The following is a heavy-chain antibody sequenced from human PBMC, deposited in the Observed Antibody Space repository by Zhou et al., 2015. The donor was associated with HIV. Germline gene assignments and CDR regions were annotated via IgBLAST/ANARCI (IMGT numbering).Heavy chain of an antibody. D-gene: IGHD5-18*01. Sequence: QVQLVQSGAEVKKPGASVKVSCKASGYTFTTYGISWVRQAPGQGLQWMGWISTYNANTNYADNLQGRVTMTTDTSTSTAYMELGSLRSDDTAVYYCARLEGGYNYGTFGYDGMDVWGQGTTVTVSS. CDR2: ISTYNANT. CDR3: ARLEGGYNYGTFGYDGMDV. CDR1: GYTFTTYG. J-gene: IGHJ6*02. V-gene: IGHV1-18*01.